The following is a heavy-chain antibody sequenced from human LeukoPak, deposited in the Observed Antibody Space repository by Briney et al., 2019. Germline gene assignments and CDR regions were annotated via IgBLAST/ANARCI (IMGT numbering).Heavy chain of an antibody. J-gene: IGHJ4*02. D-gene: IGHD5-12*01. CDR1: GFSFSSCN. CDR2: IGNSNSK. Sequence: PGGAPRLSSAASGFSFSSCNMNWVREAPGKGLEWGSYIGNSNSKKYADSVKSGLFITRDNDKNSVYQQISSLRSGDAAVYYCARDGWYSGYDFDSWGQGALVTVSS. CDR3: ARDGWYSGYDFDS. V-gene: IGHV3-48*01.